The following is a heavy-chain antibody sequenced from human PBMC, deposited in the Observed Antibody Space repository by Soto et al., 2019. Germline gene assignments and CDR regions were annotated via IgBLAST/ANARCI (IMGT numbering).Heavy chain of an antibody. CDR1: GFTFGDYA. V-gene: IGHV3-49*03. Sequence: GGSLRLSCTASGFTFGDYAMSWFRQAPGKGLEWVGFIRSKAYGGTTEYAASVKGRFTISRDDSKSIGYLQMNSLKTEDTAVYYCTRDPVLRFLEWSPGDAFDIWGQGTMVTVSS. CDR3: TRDPVLRFLEWSPGDAFDI. J-gene: IGHJ3*02. D-gene: IGHD3-3*01. CDR2: IRSKAYGGTT.